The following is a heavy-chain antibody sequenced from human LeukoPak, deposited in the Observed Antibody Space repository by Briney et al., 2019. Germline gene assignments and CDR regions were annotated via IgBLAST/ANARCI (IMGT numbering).Heavy chain of an antibody. D-gene: IGHD1-26*01. J-gene: IGHJ4*02. CDR1: SGSIGTYY. Sequence: PSETLSPTCTVSSGSIGTYYWAWIRQTPGKGLEWIGYISYSGSTKHNPSLTRRITISLDTSKNQFSLELRSMTAADTAMYYCARQAGSFTTFDFWGQGTLVTVSS. CDR2: ISYSGST. V-gene: IGHV4-59*08. CDR3: ARQAGSFTTFDF.